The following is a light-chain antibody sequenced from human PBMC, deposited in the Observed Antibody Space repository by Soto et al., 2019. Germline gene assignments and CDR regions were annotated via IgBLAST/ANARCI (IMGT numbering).Light chain of an antibody. CDR2: EVT. CDR3: TSYVGNDIWV. CDR1: SSDVGAYKY. J-gene: IGLJ3*02. Sequence: QSALTQPPSASGSPGQSVTISCTGTSSDVGAYKYVSWYQQYPGKAPKLMIYEVTKRPSGVPDRFSGSKSGNTASLTVSVLQAEDEADYYCTSYVGNDIWVFGGGTQLTVL. V-gene: IGLV2-8*01.